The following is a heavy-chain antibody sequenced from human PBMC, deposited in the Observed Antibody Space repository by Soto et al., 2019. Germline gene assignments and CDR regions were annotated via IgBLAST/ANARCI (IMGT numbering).Heavy chain of an antibody. Sequence: KPSETLSLTCAVSGAPISGSYYYWAWLRQSPGKGPEWIGSVFYTGFTSYNPSLESRVSVSVDTSKSQLSLKLSAVTAADTAVYYCATSQKGYNWNYFDHWGQGALVTVSS. CDR2: VFYTGFT. CDR1: GAPISGSYYY. D-gene: IGHD1-20*01. J-gene: IGHJ4*02. CDR3: ATSQKGYNWNYFDH. V-gene: IGHV4-39*01.